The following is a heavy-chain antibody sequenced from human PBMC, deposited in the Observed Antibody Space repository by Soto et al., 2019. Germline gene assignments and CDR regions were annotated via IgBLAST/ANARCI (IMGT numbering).Heavy chain of an antibody. V-gene: IGHV1-8*01. CDR1: GYTFTSYD. Sequence: AASVKVSCKASGYTFTSYDINWVRQATGQGLEWMGWMNPNSGNTGYAQKFQGRVTMTRNTSISTAYMELSSLRSEDTAVYYCARVKQLWFEGFVDIWGQGTMVTVSS. CDR2: MNPNSGNT. J-gene: IGHJ3*02. D-gene: IGHD5-18*01. CDR3: ARVKQLWFEGFVDI.